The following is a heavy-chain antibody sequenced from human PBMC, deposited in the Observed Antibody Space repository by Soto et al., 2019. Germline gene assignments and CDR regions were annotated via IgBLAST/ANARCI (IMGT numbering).Heavy chain of an antibody. Sequence: GGSLRLSCAASGFIFSSYGMHWVRQAPGKGLEWVAVISYDGSNKYYADSVKGRFTISRDNSKNTLYLQMNNLRAEDTAVYYCAKEYCGGHCSSDYFDYWGQGTLVTVSS. V-gene: IGHV3-30*18. J-gene: IGHJ4*02. CDR2: ISYDGSNK. CDR1: GFIFSSYG. D-gene: IGHD2-21*01. CDR3: AKEYCGGHCSSDYFDY.